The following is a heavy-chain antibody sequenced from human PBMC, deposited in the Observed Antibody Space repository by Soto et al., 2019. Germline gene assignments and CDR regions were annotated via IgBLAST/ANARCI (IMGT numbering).Heavy chain of an antibody. J-gene: IGHJ6*02. D-gene: IGHD3-10*01. Sequence: ASVKVSCKASGYTFTSYDINWVRQATGQGLEWMGWMNPNSGNTGYAQKFQGRVTMTRNTSISTAYMELSSLRSEDTAVYYCARLKVDPSGSGSYDYYYYGMDVWGQGTTVTVSS. CDR2: MNPNSGNT. CDR1: GYTFTSYD. CDR3: ARLKVDPSGSGSYDYYYYGMDV. V-gene: IGHV1-8*01.